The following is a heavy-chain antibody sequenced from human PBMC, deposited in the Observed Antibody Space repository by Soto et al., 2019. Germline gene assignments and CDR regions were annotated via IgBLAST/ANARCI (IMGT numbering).Heavy chain of an antibody. Sequence: QVQLVQSGAEVKKPGSSVKVSCKASGGTFSSYTISWVRQAPGQGLEWMGRIIPILGIANYAQKVQGRVTITADKSTSTAYMELSSLRSEDTAVYYCARDRYGSGRFGMDVWGQGTTVTVAS. CDR1: GGTFSSYT. V-gene: IGHV1-69*08. D-gene: IGHD3-10*01. J-gene: IGHJ6*02. CDR3: ARDRYGSGRFGMDV. CDR2: IIPILGIA.